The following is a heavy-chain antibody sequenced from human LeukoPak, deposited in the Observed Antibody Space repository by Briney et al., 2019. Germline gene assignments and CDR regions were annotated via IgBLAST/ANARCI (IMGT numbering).Heavy chain of an antibody. Sequence: SGGSLRLSCAASGFTLSSYWIHWVRQAPGEGLVWVSRINPDGSRTDYADSVKGRLTISRDNTKNTVDLQMNSLRAEDTAVYYCARDFEAPSSCWGQGTLVTVSS. CDR2: INPDGSRT. CDR3: ARDFEAPSSC. CDR1: GFTLSSYW. D-gene: IGHD2-2*01. J-gene: IGHJ4*02. V-gene: IGHV3-74*01.